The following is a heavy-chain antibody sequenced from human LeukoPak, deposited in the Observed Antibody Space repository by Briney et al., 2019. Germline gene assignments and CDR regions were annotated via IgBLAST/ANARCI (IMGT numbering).Heavy chain of an antibody. Sequence: SETLSLTCTVSGGSISNYFWSWIRQPAGKGLEWIGRIYTSGSTAYNPSLKSRVTMSVDTSKNQFSLKLTSATAADTAVYYCARGASGSYHYFDYWGQGTLVTVSS. CDR2: IYTSGST. CDR1: GGSISNYF. CDR3: ARGASGSYHYFDY. V-gene: IGHV4-4*07. J-gene: IGHJ4*02. D-gene: IGHD1-26*01.